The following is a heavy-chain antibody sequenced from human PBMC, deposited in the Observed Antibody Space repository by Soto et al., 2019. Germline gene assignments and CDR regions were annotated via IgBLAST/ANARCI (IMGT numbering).Heavy chain of an antibody. J-gene: IGHJ6*02. CDR1: GFTFSGYG. D-gene: IGHD5-12*01. Sequence: PGGSLRLSCAASGFTFSGYGMHWVRQSPGEGLEWVAVIWYDGSNKYYADSVKGRFTISRDNSKNTLYLQMNSLRAEDTAVYYCARDFVPSGYDRYYGMDVWGQGTTVTVSS. V-gene: IGHV3-33*01. CDR2: IWYDGSNK. CDR3: ARDFVPSGYDRYYGMDV.